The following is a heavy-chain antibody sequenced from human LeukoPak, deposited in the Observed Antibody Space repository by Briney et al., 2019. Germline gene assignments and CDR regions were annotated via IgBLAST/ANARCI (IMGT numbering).Heavy chain of an antibody. Sequence: GGSLRLSCAASGFTFSSYGMHWFRQAPGKGLEWVAVISYDGSNKYYADSVKGRFTISRDNSKNTLYLQMNSLRAEDTAVYYCAKGWAEVGSSWNYYGMDVWGQGTTVTVSS. J-gene: IGHJ6*02. CDR2: ISYDGSNK. V-gene: IGHV3-30*18. CDR1: GFTFSSYG. D-gene: IGHD6-13*01. CDR3: AKGWAEVGSSWNYYGMDV.